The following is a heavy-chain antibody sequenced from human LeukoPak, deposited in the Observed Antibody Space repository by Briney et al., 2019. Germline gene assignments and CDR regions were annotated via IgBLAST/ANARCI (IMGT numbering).Heavy chain of an antibody. CDR3: AREGPVAGTFDY. V-gene: IGHV3-7*01. D-gene: IGHD6-19*01. CDR1: GFTFSSYA. J-gene: IGHJ4*02. Sequence: GGSLRLSCAASGFTFSSYAMSWVRQAPGKGLEWVANIKQDGSEKYYVDSVKGRFTISRDNAKNSLYLQMNSLRAEDTAVYYCAREGPVAGTFDYWGQGTLVTVSS. CDR2: IKQDGSEK.